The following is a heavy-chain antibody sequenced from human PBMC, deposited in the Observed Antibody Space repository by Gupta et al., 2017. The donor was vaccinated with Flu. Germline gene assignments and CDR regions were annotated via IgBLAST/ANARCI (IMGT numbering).Heavy chain of an antibody. CDR3: ILGLGHWTFDL. CDR1: GGSISSSTYF. V-gene: IGHV4-61*02. Sequence: QVQLQESGPGLVKPSQTLSLTCSVSGGSISSSTYFRSWIRQPAGKGLEWIGRIYNVGSTNYNPSLKSRVTMSADTSKNQLSLKVTSVTAADTAMYYCILGLGHWTFDLWGQGTLVTVSS. D-gene: IGHD3/OR15-3a*01. CDR2: IYNVGST. J-gene: IGHJ4*02.